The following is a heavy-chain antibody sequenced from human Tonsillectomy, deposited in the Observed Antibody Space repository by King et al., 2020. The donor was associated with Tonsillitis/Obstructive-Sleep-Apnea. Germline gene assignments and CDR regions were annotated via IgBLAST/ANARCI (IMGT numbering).Heavy chain of an antibody. CDR1: GYSFTSYW. Sequence: VQLVESGAEVKKPGESLKISCKGSGYSFTSYWIGWVRQMPGKGLEWMGIVYPGDSDTRYSPSFQGLVTISADKSISTAYLQWSSLRASDPAIYYCAIDXSDYXSXYNIXVWGQXTTVTV. CDR3: AIDXSDYXSXYNIXV. CDR2: VYPGDSDT. D-gene: IGHD3-22*01. J-gene: IGHJ6*01. V-gene: IGHV5-51*03.